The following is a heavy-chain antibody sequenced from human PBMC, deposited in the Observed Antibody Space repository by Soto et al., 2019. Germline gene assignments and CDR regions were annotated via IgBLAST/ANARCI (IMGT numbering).Heavy chain of an antibody. J-gene: IGHJ3*02. Sequence: QVQLVQSGAEVKKPGSSVKVSCKASGGTLSSYTISWVRQAPGQGLEWMERIIPILGIANYAQKFQGRVTITADTSTSTAYMELSSLRSEDTAVYYCARYGPFHRELLLGYDAFDIWGQGTMVTVSS. V-gene: IGHV1-69*02. D-gene: IGHD2-15*01. CDR2: IIPILGIA. CDR1: GGTLSSYT. CDR3: ARYGPFHRELLLGYDAFDI.